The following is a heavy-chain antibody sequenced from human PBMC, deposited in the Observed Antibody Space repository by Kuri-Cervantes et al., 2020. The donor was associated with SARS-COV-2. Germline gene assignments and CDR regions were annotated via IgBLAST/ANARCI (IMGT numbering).Heavy chain of an antibody. J-gene: IGHJ6*02. V-gene: IGHV4-34*01. CDR1: GGSFSGYY. Sequence: GSLRLSCAVYGGSFSGYYWSWIRQPPGKGLEWIGEINHSGSTNYNPSLKSRVTMSVDTSKNQFSLKLSSVTAADTAVYYCARSPRLGYCSGGSCDWGSYYGMDVWGQGTTVTVSS. CDR2: INHSGST. D-gene: IGHD2-15*01. CDR3: ARSPRLGYCSGGSCDWGSYYGMDV.